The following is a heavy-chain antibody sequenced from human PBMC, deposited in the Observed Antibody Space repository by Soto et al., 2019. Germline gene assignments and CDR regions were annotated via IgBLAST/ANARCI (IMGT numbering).Heavy chain of an antibody. CDR1: GFTFSSYA. Sequence: QVQLVESGGGVVQPGRSLRLSCAASGFTFSSYAMHWVRQAPGKGLEWVAVISYDGSNKYYADSVKGRFTISRDNSKNXLXLQXXXLXAENTAVYYCAXDTHDYGDYIDYWGQGTLVTVSS. J-gene: IGHJ4*02. CDR2: ISYDGSNK. CDR3: AXDTHDYGDYIDY. V-gene: IGHV3-30-3*01. D-gene: IGHD4-17*01.